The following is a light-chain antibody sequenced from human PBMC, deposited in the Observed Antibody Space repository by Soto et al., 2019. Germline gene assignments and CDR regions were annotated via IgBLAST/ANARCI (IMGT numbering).Light chain of an antibody. CDR2: KAS. CDR3: QQYNSFPT. CDR1: QSISSW. J-gene: IGKJ1*01. Sequence: EIQMTQSPSTLSASVGDRVTISCRASQSISSWLAWYQQKPGKAPKLLIYKASSIESGVPSRFSGSGSGTEFTLTISSLQPDDFATYYCQQYNSFPTFGQGTKVEIK. V-gene: IGKV1-5*03.